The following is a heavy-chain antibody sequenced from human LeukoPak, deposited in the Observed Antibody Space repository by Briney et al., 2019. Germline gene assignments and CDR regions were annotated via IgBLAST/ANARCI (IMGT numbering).Heavy chain of an antibody. CDR1: GGSISSYY. Sequence: SETLSLTCTVSGGSISSYYWSWIRQPPGKGLEWIGYIYYSGSTNYNPSLKSRVTISVDTSKNQFSLKLSSVTAADTAVYYCARGFTIFGVVISYFDYWGQGILVTVSS. CDR2: IYYSGST. CDR3: ARGFTIFGVVISYFDY. D-gene: IGHD3-3*01. J-gene: IGHJ4*02. V-gene: IGHV4-59*01.